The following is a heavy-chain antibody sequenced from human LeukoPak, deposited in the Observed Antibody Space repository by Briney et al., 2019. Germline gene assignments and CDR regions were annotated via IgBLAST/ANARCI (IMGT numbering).Heavy chain of an antibody. D-gene: IGHD3-10*01. V-gene: IGHV4-31*03. Sequence: SETLSLTCTVSGGSISSGGYYWSWIRQHPGKGLEWIGYIYYSGSTYYNPSLKSRVTISVDTSKNQFSLKLSSVTAADTAVYYCARVRGSGSYSYFDYWGQGPLVPVSS. CDR2: IYYSGST. CDR3: ARVRGSGSYSYFDY. J-gene: IGHJ4*02. CDR1: GGSISSGGYY.